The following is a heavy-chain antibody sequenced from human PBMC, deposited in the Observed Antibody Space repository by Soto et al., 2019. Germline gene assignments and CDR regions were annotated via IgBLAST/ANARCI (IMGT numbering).Heavy chain of an antibody. CDR1: GYTFTTYY. Sequence: ASVKVSCKASGYTFTTYYMYWVRQAPGQGLEWMGIINPSGGSTSFAQKFQGRVTMTRDTSTSTVYMELISLTSEDTAVYYCARDVGMASRPYLDYWGQGTLVTVS. CDR2: INPSGGST. V-gene: IGHV1-46*01. D-gene: IGHD6-6*01. J-gene: IGHJ4*02. CDR3: ARDVGMASRPYLDY.